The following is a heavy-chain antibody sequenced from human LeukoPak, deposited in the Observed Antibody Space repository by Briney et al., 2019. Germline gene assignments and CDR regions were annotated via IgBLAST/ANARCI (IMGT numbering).Heavy chain of an antibody. Sequence: PGGSLRLSCAASGFTFSSYSMNWVRQAPGKGLEWVSSISSSSSYIYYADSVKGRFTISRDNSKNTLYLQMNSLRAEDTAVYYCAKDLDGAGTASDYWGQGTLVTVSS. CDR2: ISSSSSYI. D-gene: IGHD6-19*01. V-gene: IGHV3-21*04. CDR3: AKDLDGAGTASDY. J-gene: IGHJ4*02. CDR1: GFTFSSYS.